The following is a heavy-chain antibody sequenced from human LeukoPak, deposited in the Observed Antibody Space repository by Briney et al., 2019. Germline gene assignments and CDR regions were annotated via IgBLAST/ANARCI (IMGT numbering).Heavy chain of an antibody. D-gene: IGHD5/OR15-5a*01. CDR2: TDTSGGST. CDR1: GFTFSSYW. V-gene: IGHV3-23*01. J-gene: IGHJ4*02. CDR3: AKAASVLWYLDS. Sequence: GGSLRLSCAASGFTFSSYWMHWVRQAPGKGLEWVSGTDTSGGSTYYGDSVKGRFTISRDNSKNTLYLQMNSLRAEDTAVYYCAKAASVLWYLDSWGQGTVVTVSS.